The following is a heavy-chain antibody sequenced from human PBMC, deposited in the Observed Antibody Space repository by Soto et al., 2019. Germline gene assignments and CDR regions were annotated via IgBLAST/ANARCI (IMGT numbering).Heavy chain of an antibody. D-gene: IGHD3-9*01. J-gene: IGHJ6*02. CDR3: ARGGHKGPFDWLPNYYGMDV. CDR2: INHSGST. Sequence: SETLSLTCAVYGGSFSGYYWSWIRQPPGKGLEWIGEINHSGSTNYNPSPKSRVTISVDTSKNQFSLKLSSVTAADTAVYYCARGGHKGPFDWLPNYYGMDVWGQGTTVTVSS. CDR1: GGSFSGYY. V-gene: IGHV4-34*01.